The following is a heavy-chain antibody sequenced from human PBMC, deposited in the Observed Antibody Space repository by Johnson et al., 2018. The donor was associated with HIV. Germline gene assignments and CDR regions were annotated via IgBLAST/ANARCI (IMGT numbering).Heavy chain of an antibody. Sequence: VQVVESGGGLIQPGGSLRLSCAASGFTVSSNYMSWVRQAPGKGLEWVSVIYSGGNTYYADSVKGRFTVSRDSSNNTLYLQMNSLRAEDTAVYYCARADWSHGGAFDIWGQGTVVTVSS. CDR3: ARADWSHGGAFDI. V-gene: IGHV3-53*01. D-gene: IGHD3-9*01. J-gene: IGHJ3*02. CDR1: GFTVSSNY. CDR2: IYSGGNT.